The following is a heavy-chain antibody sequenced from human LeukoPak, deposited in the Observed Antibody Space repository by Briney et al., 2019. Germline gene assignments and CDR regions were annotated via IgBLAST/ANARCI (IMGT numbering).Heavy chain of an antibody. J-gene: IGHJ4*02. CDR3: ARGFYGGFFDY. D-gene: IGHD4-23*01. Sequence: PGRSLRLSCAASGFTFSSYGMHWVRQAPGKGLEWVAVIWYDGSNKYYADSVKGRFTISRDNSKNTLYLQMNSLRAEDTAVYYCARGFYGGFFDYWGQGTLVTVSS. CDR2: IWYDGSNK. CDR1: GFTFSSYG. V-gene: IGHV3-33*01.